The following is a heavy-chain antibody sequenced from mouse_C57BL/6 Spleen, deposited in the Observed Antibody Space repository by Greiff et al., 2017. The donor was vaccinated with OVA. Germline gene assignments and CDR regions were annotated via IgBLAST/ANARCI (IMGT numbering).Heavy chain of an antibody. V-gene: IGHV1-72*01. Sequence: QVQLKESGAELVKPGASVKLSCKASGYTFTSYWMHWVKQRPGRGLEWIGRIDPNSGGTKYNEKFKSKATLTVDKPSSTAYMQLSSLTSEDSAVYYCARGSYGNYGYWGQGTTLTVSS. CDR2: IDPNSGGT. CDR3: ARGSYGNYGY. CDR1: GYTFTSYW. J-gene: IGHJ2*01. D-gene: IGHD2-1*01.